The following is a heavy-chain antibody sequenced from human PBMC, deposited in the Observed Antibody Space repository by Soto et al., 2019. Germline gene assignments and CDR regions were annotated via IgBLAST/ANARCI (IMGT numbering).Heavy chain of an antibody. Sequence: QVQLVESGGGVVQPGRSLRLSCEASGFTFSGYAMHWVRQAPGKGLGWVAVISYAGSNKYYADSVKGRFTISRDNSKNTLFLQMNSLRAEDTAVYYCARPLWRDDYNWGYFDLWGRGTLVTVSS. J-gene: IGHJ2*01. D-gene: IGHD4-4*01. CDR3: ARPLWRDDYNWGYFDL. V-gene: IGHV3-30-3*01. CDR2: ISYAGSNK. CDR1: GFTFSGYA.